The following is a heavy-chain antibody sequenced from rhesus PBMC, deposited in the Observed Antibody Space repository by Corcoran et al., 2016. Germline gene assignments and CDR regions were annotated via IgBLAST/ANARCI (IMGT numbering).Heavy chain of an antibody. J-gene: IGHJ4*01. V-gene: IGHV4-147*01. CDR2: IYGSTGST. CDR3: AQWDRGSALH. CDR1: GYSISGNY. D-gene: IGHD1-44*01. Sequence: VQLQVSGPGLVKPSETLSLTCAVSGYSISGNYWAWIRPPPGKGLEWSGYIYGSTGSTNCNPSRKSRVSISTDTSKNQFSLKLNSVTAADTAVYFCAQWDRGSALHWGQGVLGTVSS.